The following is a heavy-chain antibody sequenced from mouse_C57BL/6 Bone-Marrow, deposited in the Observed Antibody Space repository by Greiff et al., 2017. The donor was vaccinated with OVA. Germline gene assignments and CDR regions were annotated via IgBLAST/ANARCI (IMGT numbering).Heavy chain of an antibody. J-gene: IGHJ3*01. CDR1: GFTFSDYY. CDR2: ISNGGGST. D-gene: IGHD1-1*01. Sequence: EVNLVESGGGLVQPGGSLKLSCAASGFTFSDYYMYWVRQTPEKRLEWVAYISNGGGSTYYPDTVKGRFTISRDNAKNTLYLQMSRLKSEDTAMYYCASTNYYGSSYGFAYWGQGTLVTVSA. CDR3: ASTNYYGSSYGFAY. V-gene: IGHV5-12*01.